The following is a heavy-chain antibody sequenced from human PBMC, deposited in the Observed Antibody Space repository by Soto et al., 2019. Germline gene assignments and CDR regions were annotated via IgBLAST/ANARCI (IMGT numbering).Heavy chain of an antibody. CDR2: INPNSGGT. V-gene: IGHV1-2*02. D-gene: IGHD2-2*03. CDR3: ARDGYCSCTSCYFYWFDP. Sequence: ASVKVSCKASGYTFTGYYMHWVRQAPGQGLEWMGWINPNSGGTNYAQKFQGRVTMTRDTSISTAYMELSRLRSDDTAVYYCARDGYCSCTSCYFYWFDPWGQGTLVTVSS. J-gene: IGHJ5*02. CDR1: GYTFTGYY.